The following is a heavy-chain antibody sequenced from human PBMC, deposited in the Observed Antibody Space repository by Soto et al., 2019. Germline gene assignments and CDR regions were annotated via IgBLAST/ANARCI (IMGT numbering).Heavy chain of an antibody. J-gene: IGHJ4*02. V-gene: IGHV4-39*01. D-gene: IGHD1-26*01. CDR1: GGSISSSSYY. CDR3: ARHPASRIVGATAYYFDY. Sequence: QLQLQESGPGLVKPSETLSLTCTVSGGSISSSSYYWGWIRQPPGKGLEWIGSIYYSGSTYYNPSLKSRVTISVDTSKNQFSLKLSSVTAADTAVYYCARHPASRIVGATAYYFDYWGQGTLVTVSS. CDR2: IYYSGST.